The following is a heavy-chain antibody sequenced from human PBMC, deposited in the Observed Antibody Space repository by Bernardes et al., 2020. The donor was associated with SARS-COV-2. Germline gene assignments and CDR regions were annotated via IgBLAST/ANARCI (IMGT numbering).Heavy chain of an antibody. J-gene: IGHJ4*02. CDR2: ITSSSSYI. D-gene: IGHD6-19*01. CDR3: AREGGYTDYSFDN. CDR1: GFTFSSYN. Sequence: GGSLRLCCAASGFTFSSYNMNWVRQAPGKGLEWVSSITSSSSYIFYADSLKGRFTISRDNAKNSVYLQMNSLRAEDTAVYYCAREGGYTDYSFDNWGQGTLVTVSS. V-gene: IGHV3-21*06.